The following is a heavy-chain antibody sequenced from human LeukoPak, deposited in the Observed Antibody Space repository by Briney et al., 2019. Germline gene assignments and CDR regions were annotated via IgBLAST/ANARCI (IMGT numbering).Heavy chain of an antibody. CDR2: IYYSGST. J-gene: IGHJ4*02. V-gene: IGHV4-61*01. D-gene: IGHD3-22*01. CDR3: ARSTAPYYYDSSGYYYRE. Sequence: SETLSLTCTVSGGSISSGSYNWSWIRQPPGKGLEWIGYIYYSGSTNYNPSLKSRVTISVDTSKNQFSLKLSSVTAADTAVYYCARSTAPYYYDSSGYYYREWGQGTLVTVSS. CDR1: GGSISSGSYN.